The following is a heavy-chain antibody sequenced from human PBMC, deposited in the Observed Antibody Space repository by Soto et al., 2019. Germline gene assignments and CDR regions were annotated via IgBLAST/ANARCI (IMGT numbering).Heavy chain of an antibody. CDR3: ARGQQQLVGDYYYYMDV. D-gene: IGHD6-13*01. Sequence: LETLSLTCAVYGGSFSGYYWSWIRQPPGKGLEWIGEINHSGSTNYNPSLKSRVTISVDTSKNQFSLKLSSVTAADTAVYHCARGQQQLVGDYYYYMDVWGKGTTVTVSS. CDR2: INHSGST. V-gene: IGHV4-34*01. J-gene: IGHJ6*03. CDR1: GGSFSGYY.